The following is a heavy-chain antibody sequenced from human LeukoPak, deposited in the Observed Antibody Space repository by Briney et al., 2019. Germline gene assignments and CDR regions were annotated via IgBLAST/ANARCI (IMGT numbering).Heavy chain of an antibody. V-gene: IGHV1-69*05. CDR3: ARDGSPGDNWFDP. CDR2: IIPIFGTA. Sequence: SVKVSCKASGGTFSSYAISWVRQAPGQGLEWMGGIIPIFGTANYAQKFQGRVTITTDESTSTAYMELSSPRSEDTAVYYCARDGSPGDNWFDPWGQGTLVTVSS. J-gene: IGHJ5*02. CDR1: GGTFSSYA. D-gene: IGHD3-10*01.